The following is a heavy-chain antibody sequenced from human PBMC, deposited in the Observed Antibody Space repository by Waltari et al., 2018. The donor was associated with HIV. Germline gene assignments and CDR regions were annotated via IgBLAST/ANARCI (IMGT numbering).Heavy chain of an antibody. V-gene: IGHV4-39*07. Sequence: QLQLQESGPGLVKPSETLSLTCTVSGGSISSSSYYWGWIRQPPGKGPEWIGSIYYSVSTYDTPALKSRVTTSVDTSKNQFSLKLSSVTAADTAVYYCARERYCSGGSCPFDYWGQGTLVTVSS. CDR2: IYYSVST. D-gene: IGHD2-15*01. CDR1: GGSISSSSYY. CDR3: ARERYCSGGSCPFDY. J-gene: IGHJ4*02.